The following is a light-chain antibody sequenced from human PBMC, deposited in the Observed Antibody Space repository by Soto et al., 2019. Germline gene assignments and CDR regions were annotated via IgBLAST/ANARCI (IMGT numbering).Light chain of an antibody. CDR3: QQYDDPSPRT. Sequence: DIQMTQSPSSLSASVGDRVTITCQASQDISNYLNWYQQKAGKAPKLLIYDASNLETGVPSRFSGSGSGTDFTFTISSLQPEDIATYYCQQYDDPSPRTFGQGTKVEIK. CDR2: DAS. J-gene: IGKJ1*01. CDR1: QDISNY. V-gene: IGKV1-33*01.